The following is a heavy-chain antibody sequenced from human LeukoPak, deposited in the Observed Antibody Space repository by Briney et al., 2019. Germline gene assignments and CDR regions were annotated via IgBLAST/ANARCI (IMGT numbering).Heavy chain of an antibody. V-gene: IGHV1-46*01. D-gene: IGHD6-6*01. Sequence: ASVKVSCKASGYTFTSYYMHWVRQAPGQGLEWMGIINPSGGSTSYAQKFQGRVTMTRDMSTSTVYMELSSLRSEGTAVYYCARDPGSTTPGLGAARLFYYYMDVWGKGNTVTVSS. J-gene: IGHJ6*03. CDR3: ARDPGSTTPGLGAARLFYYYMDV. CDR2: INPSGGST. CDR1: GYTFTSYY.